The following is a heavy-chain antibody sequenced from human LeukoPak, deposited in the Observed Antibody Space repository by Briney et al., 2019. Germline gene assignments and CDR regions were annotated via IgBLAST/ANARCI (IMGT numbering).Heavy chain of an antibody. CDR2: IKQDGSKK. Sequence: GGSLRLSCVASGFPFSSYWMTWVRQAPGKGLEWVANIKQDGSKKSYVDSVKGRFTISRDNAKNSLYLQMNSLRAEDTAIYYCARSLTTLTYEGYWGQGTLVTVSS. J-gene: IGHJ4*02. CDR3: ARSLTTLTYEGY. V-gene: IGHV3-7*01. CDR1: GFPFSSYW. D-gene: IGHD1-1*01.